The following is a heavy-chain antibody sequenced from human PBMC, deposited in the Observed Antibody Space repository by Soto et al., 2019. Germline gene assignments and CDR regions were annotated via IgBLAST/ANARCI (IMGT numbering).Heavy chain of an antibody. J-gene: IGHJ2*01. Sequence: PGESLKISCKGSGYSFTSYWIGWVRQMPGKGLEWMGIIYPGDSDTRYSPSFQGQVTISADKSISTAYLQWSSLKASDTAMYYCASRITMVRGVSRYFDLWGRGTLVTVSS. CDR2: IYPGDSDT. D-gene: IGHD3-10*01. V-gene: IGHV5-51*01. CDR3: ASRITMVRGVSRYFDL. CDR1: GYSFTSYW.